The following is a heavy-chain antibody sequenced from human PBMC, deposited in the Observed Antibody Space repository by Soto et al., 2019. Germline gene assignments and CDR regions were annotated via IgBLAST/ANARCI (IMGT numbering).Heavy chain of an antibody. Sequence: ASVKVSCKVSGYTLTELSMHWVRQAPGKGLEWMGGFDPEDGETIYAQKFQGRVTMTEDTSTDTAYMELSSLRSEDTAVYYCATGPFPYYYDSSGPTNDYWGQGTLVTVSS. D-gene: IGHD3-22*01. CDR1: GYTLTELS. V-gene: IGHV1-24*01. CDR3: ATGPFPYYYDSSGPTNDY. CDR2: FDPEDGET. J-gene: IGHJ4*02.